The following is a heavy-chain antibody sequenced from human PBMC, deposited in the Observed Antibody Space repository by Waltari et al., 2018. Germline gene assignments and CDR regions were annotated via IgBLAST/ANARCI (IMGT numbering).Heavy chain of an antibody. V-gene: IGHV3-66*01. CDR1: GFTFSSYW. CDR2: IYSGGST. Sequence: EVQLVESGGGLVQPGGSLRLSCAASGFTFSSYWMSWVRQAPGKGLEWVSVIYSGGSTYYADSVKGRFTISRDNSKNTLYLQMNSLRAEDTAVYYCARVFGGDYWGQGTLVTVSS. J-gene: IGHJ4*02. CDR3: ARVFGGDY. D-gene: IGHD2-15*01.